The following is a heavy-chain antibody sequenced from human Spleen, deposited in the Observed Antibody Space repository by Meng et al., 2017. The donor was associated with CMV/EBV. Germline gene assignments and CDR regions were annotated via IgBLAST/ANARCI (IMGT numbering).Heavy chain of an antibody. CDR2: IIPIFGTT. J-gene: IGHJ6*02. Sequence: SVKVSCKASGGTFRSYAISWVRQAPGQGLEWMGGIIPIFGTTSYAQKFQGRVTVTTDESTSTAYMELRSLRSEDTAVYYCARAYCGGDCYLELYYYYYGMDVWGQGTTVTVSS. CDR1: GGTFRSYA. CDR3: ARAYCGGDCYLELYYYYYGMDV. V-gene: IGHV1-69*05. D-gene: IGHD2-21*01.